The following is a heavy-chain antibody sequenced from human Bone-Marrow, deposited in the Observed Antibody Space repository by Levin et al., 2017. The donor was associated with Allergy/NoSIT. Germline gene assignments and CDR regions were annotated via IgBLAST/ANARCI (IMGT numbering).Heavy chain of an antibody. V-gene: IGHV3-30*18. CDR3: AKDGFRDILTGYLGTAYYFDY. J-gene: IGHJ4*02. D-gene: IGHD3-9*01. Sequence: GGSLRLSCAASGFTFSSYGMHWVRQAPGKGLEWVAVISYDGSNKYYADSVKGRFTISRDNSKNTLYLQMNSLRAEDTAVYYCAKDGFRDILTGYLGTAYYFDYWGQGTLVTVSS. CDR2: ISYDGSNK. CDR1: GFTFSSYG.